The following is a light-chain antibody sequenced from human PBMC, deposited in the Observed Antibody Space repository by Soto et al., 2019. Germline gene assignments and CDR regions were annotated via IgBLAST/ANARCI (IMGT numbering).Light chain of an antibody. CDR2: GVS. J-gene: IGLJ1*01. CDR1: SSDVGHSNF. CDR3: NAQADNGKHV. Sequence: QSALTQPPSASGSPGQSVTISCTGSSSDVGHSNFVSWYQQHPGKGPKLIIYGVSKRPSGVPDRFSGSKSGNTASLSVSGLQDEDEADYFCNAQADNGKHVFGTGTKVTVL. V-gene: IGLV2-8*01.